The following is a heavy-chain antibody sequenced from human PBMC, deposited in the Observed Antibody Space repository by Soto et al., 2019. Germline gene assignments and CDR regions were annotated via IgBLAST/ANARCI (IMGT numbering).Heavy chain of an antibody. CDR2: ISVYNGLT. CDR3: ARDPAETVGGGYYYGMDV. D-gene: IGHD3-16*01. V-gene: IGHV1-18*01. Sequence: QVQLVESGAEVKKPGASVKVSCKASGYTFTTYGLSWVRQAPGQGLEWMAWISVYNGLTSNAQKFQGRVSLTTDTLTTTAYMELRHLRSDDTAVYYCARDPAETVGGGYYYGMDVWGQGTTVTVSS. CDR1: GYTFTTYG. J-gene: IGHJ6*02.